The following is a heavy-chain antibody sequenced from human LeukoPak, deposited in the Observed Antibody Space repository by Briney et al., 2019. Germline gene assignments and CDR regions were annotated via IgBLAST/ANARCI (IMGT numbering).Heavy chain of an antibody. CDR2: ISNDGSRK. V-gene: IGHV3-30*03. CDR1: GFTFSRHG. J-gene: IGHJ4*02. D-gene: IGHD3-3*01. CDR3: ARDRAWNYFDY. Sequence: GGSLRLSCAPSGFTFSRHGMHWVRQAPGKGLEWVAIISNDGSRKYYAHSVEGRFTISRDNSKNTLYLQMDSLRAEDTAVYYCARDRAWNYFDYWGQGTLDTVSS.